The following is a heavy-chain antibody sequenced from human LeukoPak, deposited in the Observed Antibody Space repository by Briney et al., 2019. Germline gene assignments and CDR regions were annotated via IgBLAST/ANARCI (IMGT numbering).Heavy chain of an antibody. Sequence: PGGSLGLSCTASGFTLGDHSVSWVRQAPGKGLEWVGFIRSKAYGGTPEYAASVKGRLTIPRDDSKSVAYLQMSSLKTEDTAVYHCARHSSGFQFDYWGQGTLVTVSS. V-gene: IGHV3-49*04. D-gene: IGHD3-22*01. CDR2: IRSKAYGGTP. CDR1: GFTLGDHS. J-gene: IGHJ4*02. CDR3: ARHSSGFQFDY.